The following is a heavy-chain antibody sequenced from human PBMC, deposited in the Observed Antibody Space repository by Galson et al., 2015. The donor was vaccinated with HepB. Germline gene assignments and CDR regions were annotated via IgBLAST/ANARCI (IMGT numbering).Heavy chain of an antibody. V-gene: IGHV1-2*02. CDR2: INPNSGGT. CDR3: ARDKGGNDY. Sequence: SVKVSCKASGYTFTGYYMHWVRQAPGQGLEWMGLINPNSGGTNYAQRFQGRVTMTRDTSISTAYLELSSLRSDDTAVYYCARDKGGNDYWGQGTLVTVFS. CDR1: GYTFTGYY. D-gene: IGHD3-16*01. J-gene: IGHJ4*02.